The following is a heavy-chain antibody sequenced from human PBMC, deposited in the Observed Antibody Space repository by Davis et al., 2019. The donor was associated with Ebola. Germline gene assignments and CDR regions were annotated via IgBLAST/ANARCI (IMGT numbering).Heavy chain of an antibody. D-gene: IGHD4-17*01. CDR1: GYTFTGYY. J-gene: IGHJ6*02. Sequence: ASVTVSCKASGYTFTGYYMHWVRQAPGQGLEWMGWINPNSGGTNYAQKFQGWVTMTRDTSISTAYMALSRLRPDDTAVYYCARSHYGDYVRGYYYYGMDVWGQGTTVTVSS. CDR3: ARSHYGDYVRGYYYYGMDV. CDR2: INPNSGGT. V-gene: IGHV1-2*04.